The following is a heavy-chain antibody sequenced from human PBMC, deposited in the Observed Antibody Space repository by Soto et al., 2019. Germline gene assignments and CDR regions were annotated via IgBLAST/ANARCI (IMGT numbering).Heavy chain of an antibody. CDR1: GFTFSSYA. V-gene: IGHV3-30-3*01. Sequence: GGSLRLSCAASGFTFSSYAMHWVRQAPGKGLEWVAVISYDGSNKYYADSVKGRFTISRDNSKNTLYLQTNSLRAEDTAVYYCARGGVVEPLYYYYGMDVWGQGTTVTVSS. CDR3: ARGGVVEPLYYYYGMDV. D-gene: IGHD2-15*01. CDR2: ISYDGSNK. J-gene: IGHJ6*02.